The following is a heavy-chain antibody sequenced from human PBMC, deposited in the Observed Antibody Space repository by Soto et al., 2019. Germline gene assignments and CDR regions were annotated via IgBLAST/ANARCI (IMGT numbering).Heavy chain of an antibody. CDR2: INSDGSST. D-gene: IGHD6-13*01. V-gene: IGHV3-74*01. Sequence: PGGSLRLSCAASGFTFSSYWMHWARQAPGKGLVWVSRINSDGSSTSYADSVKGRFTISRDNAKNTLYLQMNSLRAEDTAVYYCARDSIAAGLLGNYYYYGMDVWDQGTTVTVSS. CDR1: GFTFSSYW. J-gene: IGHJ6*02. CDR3: ARDSIAAGLLGNYYYYGMDV.